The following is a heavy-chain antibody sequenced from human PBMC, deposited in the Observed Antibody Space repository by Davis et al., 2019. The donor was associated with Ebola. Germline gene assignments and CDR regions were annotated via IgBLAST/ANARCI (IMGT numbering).Heavy chain of an antibody. Sequence: AASVKVSCKASGYTFINYGITWVRQPPGQSLEWLGWIRTYDGNTNYAQKLQDRVTMTTDTSTTTVFMELTNLRADDTAVYWCARGEGAPDFWGQGTLVTVSS. CDR3: ARGEGAPDF. J-gene: IGHJ4*02. V-gene: IGHV1-18*04. CDR1: GYTFINYG. CDR2: IRTYDGNT. D-gene: IGHD1-26*01.